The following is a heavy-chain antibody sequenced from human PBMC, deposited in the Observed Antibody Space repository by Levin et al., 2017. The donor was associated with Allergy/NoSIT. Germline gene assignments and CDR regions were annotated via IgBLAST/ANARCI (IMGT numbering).Heavy chain of an antibody. Sequence: SQTLSLNCAVSGYSISSGYYWGWIRQPPGKGLEWIGTIYYSGTTYYNPSLKSRVTISVDTSKNHFSLRLNSVTAADTAVYYCARERHQLDFDYWGQGTLVTVSS. D-gene: IGHD1-1*01. CDR2: IYYSGTT. V-gene: IGHV4-38-2*02. CDR3: ARERHQLDFDY. CDR1: GYSISSGYY. J-gene: IGHJ4*02.